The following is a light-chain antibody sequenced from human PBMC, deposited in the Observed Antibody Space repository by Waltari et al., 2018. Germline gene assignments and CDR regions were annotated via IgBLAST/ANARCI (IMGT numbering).Light chain of an antibody. Sequence: EIGMTQSPVTLSVSPGERVTLSCRTSRSVNFNLAWYQQKPGQAPRLLIYGASPGATAGPARFSGSGSGTEFTLTISSLQSEDFAVYYCQQYDDWLPITFGQGTRLDIK. CDR2: GAS. V-gene: IGKV3-15*01. CDR3: QQYDDWLPIT. CDR1: RSVNFN. J-gene: IGKJ5*01.